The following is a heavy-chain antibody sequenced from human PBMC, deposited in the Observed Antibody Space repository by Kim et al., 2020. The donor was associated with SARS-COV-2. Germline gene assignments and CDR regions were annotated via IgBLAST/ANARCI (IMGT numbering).Heavy chain of an antibody. V-gene: IGHV3-48*03. Sequence: GGSLRLSCAASGFTFSSYEMNWVRQAPGKGLEWVSYISSSGSTIYYADSVKGRFTISRDNAKNSLYLQMNSLRAEDTAVYYCAREIRITMVRGVILLMTGGGPDGVLGMEVWGQGTTVTVSS. CDR1: GFTFSSYE. CDR2: ISSSGSTI. D-gene: IGHD3-10*01. J-gene: IGHJ6*02. CDR3: AREIRITMVRGVILLMTGGGPDGVLGMEV.